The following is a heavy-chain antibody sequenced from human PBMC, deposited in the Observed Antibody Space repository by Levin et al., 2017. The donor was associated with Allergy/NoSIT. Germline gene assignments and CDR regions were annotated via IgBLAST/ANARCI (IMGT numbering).Heavy chain of an antibody. V-gene: IGHV3-33*01. D-gene: IGHD6-13*01. CDR1: GFTFSSYG. CDR3: ARMQLVFQPYFDY. CDR2: IWYDGSNK. J-gene: IGHJ4*02. Sequence: LSLTCAASGFTFSSYGMHWVRQAPGKGLEWVAVIWYDGSNKYYADSVKGRFTISRDNSKNTLYLQMNSLRAEDTAVYYCARMQLVFQPYFDYWGQGTLVTVSS.